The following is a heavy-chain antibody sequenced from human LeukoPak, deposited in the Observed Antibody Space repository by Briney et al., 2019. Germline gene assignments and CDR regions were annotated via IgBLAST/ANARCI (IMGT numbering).Heavy chain of an antibody. J-gene: IGHJ4*02. V-gene: IGHV3-33*06. D-gene: IGHD6-13*01. CDR3: AKSDVSSIAAAGPLDY. CDR2: IWYDGSNK. CDR1: GFTFSSYA. Sequence: GGSLRLSCAASGFTFSSYAMHWVRQAPGKGLEWVAVIWYDGSNKYYADSVKGRFTISRDNSKNTLYLQMNSLRAEDTAVYYCAKSDVSSIAAAGPLDYWGQGTLVTVSS.